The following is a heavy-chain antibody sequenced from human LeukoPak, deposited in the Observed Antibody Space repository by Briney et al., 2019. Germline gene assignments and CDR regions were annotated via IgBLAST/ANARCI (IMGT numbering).Heavy chain of an antibody. V-gene: IGHV3-21*01. D-gene: IGHD3/OR15-3a*01. CDR2: ISSTSSYI. J-gene: IGHJ4*02. CDR1: GFTFGSYS. CDR3: AKAGRDSHFDY. Sequence: MTGGSLRLSCAASGFTFGSYSMNWVRQAPGKGLEWVSSISSTSSYIYYADSVKGRFTVSRDNAKNSLYLQMNSLRAEDTAVYYCAKAGRDSHFDYWGQGTLVTVSS.